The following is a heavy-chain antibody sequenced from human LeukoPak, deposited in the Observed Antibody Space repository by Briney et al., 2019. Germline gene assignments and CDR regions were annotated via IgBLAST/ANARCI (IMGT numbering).Heavy chain of an antibody. CDR2: ILYDGSNK. Sequence: GGSLRLSCGASGFTFSNYGMLWVRQAPGKGLEWVAVILYDGSNKYYADSVKGRFTISRDNSKNTLYLQMNSLRAEDTAVYYCATQSTVTRIRQFDYWGQGTLVTVSS. CDR3: ATQSTVTRIRQFDY. J-gene: IGHJ4*02. CDR1: GFTFSNYG. V-gene: IGHV3-30*12. D-gene: IGHD4-17*01.